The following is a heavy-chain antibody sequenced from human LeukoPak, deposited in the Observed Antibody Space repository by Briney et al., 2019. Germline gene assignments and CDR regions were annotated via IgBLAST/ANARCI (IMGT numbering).Heavy chain of an antibody. Sequence: GGSLRLSCAASGFTFSSYGMHWVRQAPGKGLEWVAVISYDGSNKYYADSVKGRFTISRDNSKNTLYLQINSLRAEDTAVYYCAKDSQPRDYYDSSGYYTNWGQGTLVTVSS. V-gene: IGHV3-30*18. CDR1: GFTFSSYG. J-gene: IGHJ4*02. CDR2: ISYDGSNK. D-gene: IGHD3-22*01. CDR3: AKDSQPRDYYDSSGYYTN.